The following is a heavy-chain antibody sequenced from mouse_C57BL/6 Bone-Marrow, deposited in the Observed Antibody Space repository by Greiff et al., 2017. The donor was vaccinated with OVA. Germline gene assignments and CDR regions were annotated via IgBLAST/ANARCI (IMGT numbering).Heavy chain of an antibody. J-gene: IGHJ3*01. CDR3: ARSRLGVYSFAY. Sequence: QVQLKESGPELVKPGASVKISCKASGYAFSSSWMNWVKQRPGKGLEWIGRIYPGDGDTNYNGKFKGKATLTADKSSSTAYMQLSSLTSEDSAVYSCARSRLGVYSFAYWGQGTLVTVSA. CDR2: IYPGDGDT. CDR1: GYAFSSSW. V-gene: IGHV1-82*01. D-gene: IGHD1-1*01.